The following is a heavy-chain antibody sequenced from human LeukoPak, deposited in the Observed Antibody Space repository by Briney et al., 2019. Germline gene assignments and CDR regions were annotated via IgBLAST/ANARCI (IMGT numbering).Heavy chain of an antibody. CDR3: VASSGSYDSSGYYPSWFDP. V-gene: IGHV4-38-2*01. CDR1: DYSIRIGYY. Sequence: SETLSLTCAVSDYSIRIGYYWGWIRQPPGKGLEWIGSISYSETTYYNPSLKGRVTISLGTSNNQFSLKLASVTAADTAVYYCVASSGSYDSSGYYPSWFDPWGQGTLVTVPS. D-gene: IGHD3-22*01. CDR2: ISYSETT. J-gene: IGHJ5*02.